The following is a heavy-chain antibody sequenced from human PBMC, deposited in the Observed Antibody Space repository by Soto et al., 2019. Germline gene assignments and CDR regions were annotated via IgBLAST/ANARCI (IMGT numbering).Heavy chain of an antibody. CDR1: GGSFSGYY. Sequence: QVQLQQWGAGLLKPSETLPLTCAVYGGSFSGYYWNWIRQPPGKGLEWIGEIKHSGSTNYNPSLKSRVTISVDTSKNQFSLKLSSVTAADTAVYYCARGWGRIFDYWGQGTLVTVSS. CDR3: ARGWGRIFDY. J-gene: IGHJ4*02. V-gene: IGHV4-34*01. CDR2: IKHSGST. D-gene: IGHD7-27*01.